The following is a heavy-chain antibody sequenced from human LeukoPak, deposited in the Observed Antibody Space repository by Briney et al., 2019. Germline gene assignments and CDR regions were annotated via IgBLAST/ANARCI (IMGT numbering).Heavy chain of an antibody. CDR3: ARVNRAFLPDY. Sequence: PSETLSLTCTVSGGSFSSSSYYWGWIRQPPGKGLEWIGYIYYSGSTYYNPSLKSRVAMTIDTSKNQFSLKVNSVTVTDTAVYYCARVNRAFLPDYWGQGTLVTVSS. D-gene: IGHD3-10*01. V-gene: IGHV4-30-4*08. CDR2: IYYSGST. CDR1: GGSFSSSSYY. J-gene: IGHJ4*02.